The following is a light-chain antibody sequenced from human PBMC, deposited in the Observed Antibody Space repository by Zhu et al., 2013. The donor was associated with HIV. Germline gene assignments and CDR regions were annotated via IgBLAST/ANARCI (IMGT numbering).Light chain of an antibody. CDR1: SIDVGGYNY. CDR2: EVS. V-gene: IGLV2-23*02. J-gene: IGLJ2*01. CDR3: CSYAGSSTLV. Sequence: QSALTQPASVSGSPGQSIIISCTGTSIDVGGYNYVSWYQQTPGKAPKVMIYEVSNRPSGVSNRFSGSKSGNTASLTISGLQAEDEADYYCCSYAGSSTLVFGGGTKLTVL.